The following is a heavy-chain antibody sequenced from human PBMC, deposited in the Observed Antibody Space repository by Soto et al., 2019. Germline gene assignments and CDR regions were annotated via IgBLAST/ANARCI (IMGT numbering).Heavy chain of an antibody. D-gene: IGHD2-15*01. J-gene: IGHJ5*02. V-gene: IGHV3-23*01. Sequence: GGSLRLSCTASGFTFTTNAMTWVRQAPGKGLERVSTISDSGGSTYYADSVKGRFTISRDNSKNTLYLQMNSLRVEDTAVYYCAKDRPRDYSEAAPKGDWFDPWGQGTLVTVSS. CDR3: AKDRPRDYSEAAPKGDWFDP. CDR1: GFTFTTNA. CDR2: ISDSGGST.